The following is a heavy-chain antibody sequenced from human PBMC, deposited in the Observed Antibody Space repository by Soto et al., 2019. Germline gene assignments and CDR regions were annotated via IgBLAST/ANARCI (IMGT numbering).Heavy chain of an antibody. CDR2: IYHTGNT. CDR1: GYSINSVYF. Sequence: SETLSLTCAVSGYSINSVYFWGWFRQPPGTRLEWIGRIYHTGNTYHNPSLKSRGTISGDTSKNQFSLRLSSVTAADTAVYYCARGDSWLGPWGQGTLGGVSS. CDR3: ARGDSWLGP. J-gene: IGHJ5*01. V-gene: IGHV4-38-2*01.